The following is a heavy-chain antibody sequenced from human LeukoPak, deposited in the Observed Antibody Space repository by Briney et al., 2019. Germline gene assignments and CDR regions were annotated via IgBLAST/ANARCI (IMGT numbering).Heavy chain of an antibody. D-gene: IGHD2-2*01. CDR2: IYHSGST. V-gene: IGHV4-4*02. Sequence: SETLSLTCAVSGVSISSSNGWSWVRQPPGKGLEWIGEIYHSGSTNYNPSLKSRVTISVDKSKNQLSLKLSSVTAADTAVYYCARIVVVPAAIEYYFDYWGQGTLVTVSS. CDR3: ARIVVVPAAIEYYFDY. CDR1: GVSISSSNG. J-gene: IGHJ4*02.